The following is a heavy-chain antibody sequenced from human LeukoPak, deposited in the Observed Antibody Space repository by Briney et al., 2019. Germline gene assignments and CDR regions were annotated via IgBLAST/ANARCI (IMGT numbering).Heavy chain of an antibody. V-gene: IGHV4-39*07. D-gene: IGHD6-13*01. Sequence: SETLSLTCTVSGGSISTNNYYWGWIRQPPGKGLEWIGSIYYSGSTYYNPSLKSRVTISVDTSKNQFSLKLSSVTAADTAVYFCARVAAAGNYYFDYWGQGTLVTVSS. CDR3: ARVAAAGNYYFDY. CDR1: GGSISTNNYY. CDR2: IYYSGST. J-gene: IGHJ4*02.